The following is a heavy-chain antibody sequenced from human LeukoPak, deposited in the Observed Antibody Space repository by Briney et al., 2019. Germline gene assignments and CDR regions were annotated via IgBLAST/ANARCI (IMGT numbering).Heavy chain of an antibody. D-gene: IGHD3-10*01. J-gene: IGHJ5*02. CDR3: ARLEGLWFA. CDR2: ISNSPSYV. CDR1: GFTFSSYT. Sequence: GGSLRLSCAASGFTFSSYTMNWVRQAPGKGLEWVSPISNSPSYVYYADSVKGRFTISRDNAKNLLYLQMHSLRAEDTAVYYCARLEGLWFAWGQGTLVTVSS. V-gene: IGHV3-21*06.